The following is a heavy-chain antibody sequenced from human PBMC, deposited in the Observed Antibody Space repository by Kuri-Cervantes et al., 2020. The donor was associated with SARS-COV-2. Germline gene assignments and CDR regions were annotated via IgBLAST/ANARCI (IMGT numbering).Heavy chain of an antibody. CDR3: AGSPGGVFDC. CDR2: INHSGST. D-gene: IGHD3-16*01. V-gene: IGHV4-34*01. Sequence: GSLRLSCDVSGDSISSTYWSWIRQPPGKGLEWIGEINHSGSTNYNPSLKSRVTISVDTSKHQLSLKLSSVTAADTAVYYCAGSPGGVFDCWGQGTLVTVSS. J-gene: IGHJ4*02. CDR1: GDSISSTY.